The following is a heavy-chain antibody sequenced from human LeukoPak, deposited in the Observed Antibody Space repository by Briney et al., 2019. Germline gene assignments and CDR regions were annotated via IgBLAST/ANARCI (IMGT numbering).Heavy chain of an antibody. J-gene: IGHJ3*01. CDR1: GVSISSYY. Sequence: SETLSLTCTVSGVSISSYYWSWIRQPAGKGLEWLGRISPSGSTNYNPSLKSRVTMPLAKSNNQFSLRLSSVTAADTSVYYLAREATIIVVVTDALD. D-gene: IGHD3-22*01. CDR2: ISPSGST. CDR3: AREATIIVVVTDALD. V-gene: IGHV4-4*07.